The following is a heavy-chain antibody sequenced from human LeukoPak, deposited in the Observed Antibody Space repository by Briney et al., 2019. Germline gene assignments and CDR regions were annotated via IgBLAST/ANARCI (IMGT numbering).Heavy chain of an antibody. J-gene: IGHJ3*01. V-gene: IGHV4-4*02. CDR2: IFHSGST. Sequence: SGTLSLTCAVSGGSITRSDCWSGVRQSPGKGLEWIGEIFHSGSTKYNPSLKSRVTISVDKSKNQFSLNLTSVTAADTAMYYCARDASLQTGAFDVWGQGTMVTVSS. D-gene: IGHD5-24*01. CDR3: ARDASLQTGAFDV. CDR1: GGSITRSDC.